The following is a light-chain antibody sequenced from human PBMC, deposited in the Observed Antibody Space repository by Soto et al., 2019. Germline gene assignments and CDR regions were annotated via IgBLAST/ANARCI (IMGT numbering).Light chain of an antibody. CDR2: GAS. Sequence: EIVMTQSPATLSVSPGERATLSCWASQSVSSNLAWYQQKPGQAPRLLIYGASTRTTGIPARFSGSGSETEFTLTINSLQYEDFAIYFWQQYNNWPRTFGQGTKVEI. CDR1: QSVSSN. CDR3: QQYNNWPRT. J-gene: IGKJ1*01. V-gene: IGKV3-15*01.